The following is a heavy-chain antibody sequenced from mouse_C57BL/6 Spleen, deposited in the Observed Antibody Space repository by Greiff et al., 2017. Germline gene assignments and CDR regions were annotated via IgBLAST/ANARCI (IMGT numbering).Heavy chain of an antibody. V-gene: IGHV3-6*01. Sequence: DVQLQESGPGLVKPSQSLSLTCSVTGYSITSGYYWNWIRQFPGNKLEWMGYISYDGSNNYNPSLKNRISITRDTSKNQFFLKLNSVTTEDTATYYCARDGYFDVWGTGTTVTVSS. CDR1: GYSITSGYY. CDR3: ARDGYFDV. J-gene: IGHJ1*03. CDR2: ISYDGSN.